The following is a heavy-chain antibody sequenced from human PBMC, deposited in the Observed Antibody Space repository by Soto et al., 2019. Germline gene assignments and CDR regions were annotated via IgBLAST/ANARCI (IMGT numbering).Heavy chain of an antibody. D-gene: IGHD2-8*02. J-gene: IGHJ2*01. CDR1: GGSFSSNSHF. CDR2: TYFGVKS. Sequence: QLQESGPGLAQPSETLSLTCTVSGGSFSSNSHFWAWIRQPPGKGLEWIGSTYFGVKSRYNPSIESGVTLSVDTSKNQFSLKLNSVTAADTAIYYCARSDTGGNPHLYFDLWGRGTLVTVSS. V-gene: IGHV4-39*01. CDR3: ARSDTGGNPHLYFDL.